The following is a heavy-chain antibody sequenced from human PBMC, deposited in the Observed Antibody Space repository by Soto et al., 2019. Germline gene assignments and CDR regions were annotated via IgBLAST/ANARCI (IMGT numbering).Heavy chain of an antibody. Sequence: QVQLQESGPGLVKPSETLSLTCTVSGGSISNSYWNWIRQPPGRGLEWIGDIYYSGSTNYNPSLKSRVTFSLDTCRNQVSLNLSSVTAADTPVYYCARDFWSGYGGGMWIDPWGQGTLVTVAS. CDR1: GGSISNSY. J-gene: IGHJ5*02. V-gene: IGHV4-59*12. D-gene: IGHD3-3*01. CDR3: ARDFWSGYGGGMWIDP. CDR2: IYYSGST.